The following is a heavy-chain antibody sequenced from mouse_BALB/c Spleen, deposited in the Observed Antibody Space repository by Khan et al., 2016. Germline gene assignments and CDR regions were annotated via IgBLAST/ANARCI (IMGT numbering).Heavy chain of an antibody. D-gene: IGHD1-1*01. CDR3: ASHGSKENAMDY. Sequence: QVQLQQSGAGLVKPGASVNVSCKASGYTFTEYIIYWVKQRSGQGLEWIGWFYPGSGSIKNNEKFKDKATLTADKSSSTVYMELSRLTSEDSAVYYCASHGSKENAMDYWGQGTSVTVSS. CDR2: FYPGSGSI. CDR1: GYTFTEYI. J-gene: IGHJ4*01. V-gene: IGHV1-62-2*01.